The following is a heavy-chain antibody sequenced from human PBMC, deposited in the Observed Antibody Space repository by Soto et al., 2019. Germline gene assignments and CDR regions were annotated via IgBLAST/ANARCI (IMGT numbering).Heavy chain of an antibody. V-gene: IGHV1-69*06. CDR2: IIPIFGTA. CDR3: ARGAYDSSGYYHQFDY. Sequence: ASVKVSCKASGGTFSSYAISWVRQAPGQGLEWMGGIIPIFGTANYAQKFQGRVTITADKSTRTAYMELSRLRSEDTAVYYCARGAYDSSGYYHQFDYWGQGTMVTVSS. J-gene: IGHJ4*02. D-gene: IGHD3-22*01. CDR1: GGTFSSYA.